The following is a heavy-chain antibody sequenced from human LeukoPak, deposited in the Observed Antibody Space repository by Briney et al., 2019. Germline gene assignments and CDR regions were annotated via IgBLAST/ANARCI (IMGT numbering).Heavy chain of an antibody. CDR2: IYTSGST. J-gene: IGHJ4*02. V-gene: IGHV4-61*02. CDR3: AREVSVAAGRTRIHYFDY. CDR1: GGSISSGSYY. Sequence: SETLSLTCTVSGGSISSGSYYWSWIRQPAGKGLEWIGRIYTSGSTNYNPSLKSRVTISVDTSKNQFSLKLSSVTAADTAVYYCAREVSVAAGRTRIHYFDYWGQGTLVTVSS. D-gene: IGHD6-13*01.